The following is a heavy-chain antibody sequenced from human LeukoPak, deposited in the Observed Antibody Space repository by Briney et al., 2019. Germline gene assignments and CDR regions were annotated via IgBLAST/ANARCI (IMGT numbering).Heavy chain of an antibody. CDR3: ARDLLVGWDFDY. CDR2: ISSSGSTI. J-gene: IGHJ4*02. Sequence: GGSLRLSCAASGFTFSSYEMNWVRHAPGKGLEWVSYISSSGSTIYYADSVKDRFTISRDNAKNSLYLQMNSLRAEDTAVYYCARDLLVGWDFDYWGQGTLVTVSS. D-gene: IGHD2-2*01. V-gene: IGHV3-48*03. CDR1: GFTFSSYE.